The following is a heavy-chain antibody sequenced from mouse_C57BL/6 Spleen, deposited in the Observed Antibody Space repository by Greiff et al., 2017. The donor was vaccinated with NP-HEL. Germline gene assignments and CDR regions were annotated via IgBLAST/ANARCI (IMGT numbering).Heavy chain of an antibody. CDR1: GFTFSSYG. V-gene: IGHV5-6*01. CDR2: ISSGGSYT. CDR3: ARQGAYDGYYAMDY. J-gene: IGHJ4*01. Sequence: EVQRVESGGDLVKPGGSLKLSCAASGFTFSSYGMSWVRQTPDKRLEWVATISSGGSYTYYPDSVKGRFTISRDNAKNTLYLQMSSLKSEDTAMDYCARQGAYDGYYAMDYWGQGTSVTVSS. D-gene: IGHD2-3*01.